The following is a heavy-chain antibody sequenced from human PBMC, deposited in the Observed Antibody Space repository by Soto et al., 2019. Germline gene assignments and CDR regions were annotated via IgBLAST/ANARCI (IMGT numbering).Heavy chain of an antibody. D-gene: IGHD5-18*01. J-gene: IGHJ5*02. CDR2: IYYSGST. CDR1: GGSVSSGSYY. CDR3: ARAPYSYGFGWFDP. Sequence: SETLSLTYTVSGGSVSSGSYYWSWIRQPPGKGLEWIGYIYYSGSTNYNPSLKSRVTISVDTSKNQFSLKLSSVTAADTAVYYCARAPYSYGFGWFDPWGQGTLVTVSS. V-gene: IGHV4-61*01.